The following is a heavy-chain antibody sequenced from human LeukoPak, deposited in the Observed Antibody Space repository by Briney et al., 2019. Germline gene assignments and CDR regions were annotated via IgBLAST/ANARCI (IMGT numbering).Heavy chain of an antibody. CDR1: GGSFSGYY. D-gene: IGHD4-17*01. Sequence: SETLSLTCAVYGGSFSGYYWSWIRQPPGKGLEWIGEINHSGSTNYNPSLKSRVTISVDTSKNQFSLKLSSVTAADMAVYYCARADYGDYQYYFDYWGQGTLVTVSS. CDR2: INHSGST. J-gene: IGHJ4*02. CDR3: ARADYGDYQYYFDY. V-gene: IGHV4-34*01.